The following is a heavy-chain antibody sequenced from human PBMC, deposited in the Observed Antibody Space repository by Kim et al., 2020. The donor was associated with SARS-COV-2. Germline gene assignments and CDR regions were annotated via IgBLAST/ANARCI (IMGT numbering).Heavy chain of an antibody. Sequence: GGSLRLSCAASGFSVSNNVMSWVRQAPGKGLEWVSGSGTGYDVYYSVSVKGRFTISRDNSKNTVYLQMNSLRAEDTAVYYCVKVTWVRGVAGFDPWGQGTLVTVSS. CDR2: SGTGYDV. CDR1: GFSVSNNV. V-gene: IGHV3-23*01. D-gene: IGHD3-10*01. CDR3: VKVTWVRGVAGFDP. J-gene: IGHJ5*02.